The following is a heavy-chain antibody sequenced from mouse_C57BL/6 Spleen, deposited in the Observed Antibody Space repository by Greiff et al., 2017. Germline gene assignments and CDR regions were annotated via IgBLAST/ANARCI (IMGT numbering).Heavy chain of an antibody. J-gene: IGHJ4*01. CDR3: ATPQARGYAMDY. V-gene: IGHV1-69*01. CDR1: GYTFTSYW. Sequence: QVQLQQPGAELVMPGASVKLSCKASGYTFTSYWMHWVKQRPGQGLEWIGEIDPSDSYTNYNQKFKGKSTLTVDKSSSTAYMQLSSLTSEDSAVYYCATPQARGYAMDYWGQGTSVTVSS. D-gene: IGHD3-2*02. CDR2: IDPSDSYT.